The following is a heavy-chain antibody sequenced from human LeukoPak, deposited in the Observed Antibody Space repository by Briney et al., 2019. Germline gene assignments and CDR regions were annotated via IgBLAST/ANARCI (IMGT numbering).Heavy chain of an antibody. CDR1: GGSISSGGYY. CDR2: IYHSGST. V-gene: IGHV4-30-2*01. J-gene: IGHJ4*02. D-gene: IGHD2-2*01. CDR3: ARDKIHDCSSTSCYSN. Sequence: TSETLSLTCTVSGGSISSGGYYWSWIRQPPGKGLEWIGYIYHSGSTYYNPSLKSRVTISVDRSKNQFSLKLSSVTAADTAVYYCARDKIHDCSSTSCYSNWGQGTLVTVSS.